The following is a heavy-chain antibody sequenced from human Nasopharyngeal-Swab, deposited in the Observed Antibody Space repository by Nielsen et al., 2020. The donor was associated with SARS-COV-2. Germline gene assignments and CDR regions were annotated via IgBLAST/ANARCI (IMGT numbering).Heavy chain of an antibody. J-gene: IGHJ4*02. CDR2: IHYSGST. CDR3: ARRGRIAVAGFFDY. V-gene: IGHV4-39*01. D-gene: IGHD6-19*01. Sequence: WICQRPGKGLEWLGSIHYSGSTYYNPSLKSRVTISVDTSKSQFSLKLSSVTAADTAVYYCARRGRIAVAGFFDYWGQGTLVTVSS.